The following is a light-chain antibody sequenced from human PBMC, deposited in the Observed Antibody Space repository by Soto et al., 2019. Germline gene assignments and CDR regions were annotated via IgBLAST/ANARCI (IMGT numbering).Light chain of an antibody. CDR2: DAS. J-gene: IGKJ1*01. Sequence: DIQMTQSPSTLSASLGDRVTITCRASQSISSWLAWYQQKPGKAPKLLIYDASSLESGVPSRFSGSGSATEFTLTISSLQPDDFATYYCQQYNNYWTFGQGTKVDTK. CDR1: QSISSW. CDR3: QQYNNYWT. V-gene: IGKV1-5*01.